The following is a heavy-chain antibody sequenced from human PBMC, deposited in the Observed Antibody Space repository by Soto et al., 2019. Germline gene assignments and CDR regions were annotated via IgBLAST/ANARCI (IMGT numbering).Heavy chain of an antibody. CDR3: ARVLHLTAHITSYLPFYYYYGMDV. J-gene: IGHJ6*02. CDR1: GGSFSGYY. V-gene: IGHV4-34*02. D-gene: IGHD1-26*01. CDR2: INHSGST. Sequence: QVQLQQWGAGLLKPSETLSLTCAVYGGSFSGYYWSWIRQPPGKGLEWIGEINHSGSTNYNPSLKSRVTISVDTSKNQFSLKLSSVTAADTAVYYCARVLHLTAHITSYLPFYYYYGMDVWGQVTTVTVSS.